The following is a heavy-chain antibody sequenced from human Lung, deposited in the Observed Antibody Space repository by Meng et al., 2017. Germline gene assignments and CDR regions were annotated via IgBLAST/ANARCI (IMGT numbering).Heavy chain of an antibody. CDR3: ARGGWYSSSSRVDY. V-gene: IGHV3-33*01. CDR1: VFTFSGKG. D-gene: IGHD6-13*01. CDR2: IWYDGSNK. Sequence: QAEVVAAVGVRVQHGSSLSLSCAGCVFTFSGKGMHWVRQAPGKRQEWGAVIWYDGSNKYYADSVNGRFTNSRDNSKNTLYLQMNSLRDEDTAVYYCARGGWYSSSSRVDYWGQGTLVTVSS. J-gene: IGHJ4*02.